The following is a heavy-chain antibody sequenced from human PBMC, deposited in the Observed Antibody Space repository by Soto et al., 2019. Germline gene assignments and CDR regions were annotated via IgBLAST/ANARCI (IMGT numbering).Heavy chain of an antibody. Sequence: EVQLVESGGGLVQPGGSLRLSCAASGFTFSSYSMNWVRQAPGKGLEWVSSISSSSSYIYYADSVKGRFTISRDNAKNSLYLQMNSLRAEDTAVYYCARGVYYDILTGYGDAFDIWGQGTMVTVSS. CDR1: GFTFSSYS. CDR3: ARGVYYDILTGYGDAFDI. CDR2: ISSSSSYI. V-gene: IGHV3-21*01. D-gene: IGHD3-9*01. J-gene: IGHJ3*02.